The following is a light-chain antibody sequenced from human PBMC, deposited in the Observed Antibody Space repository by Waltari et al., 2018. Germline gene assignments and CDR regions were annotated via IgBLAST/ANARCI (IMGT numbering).Light chain of an antibody. Sequence: QSALTQPASVSGSPGQSITISCTGTSSDVGGYNYVSWYQQHPGKAPKLMIYDVSNRPSRVSKRFPGSKAGNTSSLTISGLQAEDEADYYCSSYTSSSTRVVFGGGTKLTVL. V-gene: IGLV2-14*01. CDR1: SSDVGGYNY. CDR2: DVS. J-gene: IGLJ2*01. CDR3: SSYTSSSTRVV.